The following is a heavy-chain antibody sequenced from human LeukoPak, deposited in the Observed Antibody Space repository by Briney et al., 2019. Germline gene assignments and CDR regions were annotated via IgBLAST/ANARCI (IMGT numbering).Heavy chain of an antibody. V-gene: IGHV4-59*01. CDR2: IYYSGST. CDR1: GGSFSDYY. CDR3: ASSRGVVTPFDY. D-gene: IGHD2-21*02. Sequence: SETLSLTCAVYGGSFSDYYWSWIRQPPGKGLEWIGYIYYSGSTDYNPSLKSRVTVSLDTSRIQFSLELTSMTAADTAVYYCASSRGVVTPFDYWGQGTLVTVSS. J-gene: IGHJ4*02.